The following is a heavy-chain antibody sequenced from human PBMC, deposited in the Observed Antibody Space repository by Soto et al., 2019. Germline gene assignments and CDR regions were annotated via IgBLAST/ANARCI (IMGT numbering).Heavy chain of an antibody. J-gene: IGHJ3*02. Sequence: HPGGSLRLSCAASGFTFISYAMTWVRQAPGKGLEWVSSISGGGGSTYYADSVRGRFTISRDNSINTLYLQMNSLSAEDTAIYYCAKRQGLGDCSGPTCPDAFNIWGQGTMVTVSS. V-gene: IGHV3-23*01. CDR3: AKRQGLGDCSGPTCPDAFNI. CDR1: GFTFISYA. D-gene: IGHD2-2*01. CDR2: ISGGGGST.